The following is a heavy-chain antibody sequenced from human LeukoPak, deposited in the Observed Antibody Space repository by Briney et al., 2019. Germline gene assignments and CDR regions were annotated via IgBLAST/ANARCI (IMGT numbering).Heavy chain of an antibody. D-gene: IGHD6-13*01. CDR3: ASTAAAGSYFDY. J-gene: IGHJ4*02. CDR2: INPNSGGT. CDR1: GYTFTGYY. V-gene: IGHV1-2*02. Sequence: ASGYTFTGYYMHWVRQAPGQGLEWMGWINPNSGGTNYAQKFQGRVTMTRDTSISTAYMELSRLRSDDTAVYYCASTAAAGSYFDYWGQGTLVTVSS.